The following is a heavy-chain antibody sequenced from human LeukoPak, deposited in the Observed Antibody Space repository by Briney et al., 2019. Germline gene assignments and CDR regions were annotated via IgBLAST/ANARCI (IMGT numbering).Heavy chain of an antibody. Sequence: SETLSLTCSVSGGSLSGYYWSWIRQTPGKGLEWIGYIYYSGSTNYNPSLKSRVTISVDTSKNQFSLKLSSVTAADTAVYYCARHPSYGARAFDIWGQGTMVTVSS. J-gene: IGHJ3*02. D-gene: IGHD4/OR15-4a*01. CDR2: IYYSGST. V-gene: IGHV4-59*08. CDR3: ARHPSYGARAFDI. CDR1: GGSLSGYY.